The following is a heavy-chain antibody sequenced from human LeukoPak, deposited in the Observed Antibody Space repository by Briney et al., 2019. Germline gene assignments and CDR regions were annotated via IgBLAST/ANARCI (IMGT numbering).Heavy chain of an antibody. J-gene: IGHJ4*02. CDR3: ARGRYSSGWTVDY. CDR2: INHSGST. Sequence: PSETLSLTCTVSGGSISSYYWSWIRQPPGKGLEWIGQINHSGSTNYNPSLKSRVTISVDTSKNHFSLKLSSVTAADTAVYYCARGRYSSGWTVDYWGQGTLVTVSS. V-gene: IGHV4-34*01. D-gene: IGHD6-19*01. CDR1: GGSISSYY.